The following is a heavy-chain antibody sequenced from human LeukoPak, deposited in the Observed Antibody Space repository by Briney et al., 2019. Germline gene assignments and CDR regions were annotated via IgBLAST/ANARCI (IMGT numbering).Heavy chain of an antibody. CDR1: GGSISSSSYY. CDR2: MFYSGST. CDR3: ATHYGDYIGVAFDI. J-gene: IGHJ3*02. D-gene: IGHD4-17*01. Sequence: KASETLSLTCTVSGGSISSSSYYWGWIRQPPGKGLEWIGSMFYSGSTYYSPSLKSRVTISVDTSRNRFSLKLSSVTAADTAVYYCATHYGDYIGVAFDIWGQGTMVTVSS. V-gene: IGHV4-39*01.